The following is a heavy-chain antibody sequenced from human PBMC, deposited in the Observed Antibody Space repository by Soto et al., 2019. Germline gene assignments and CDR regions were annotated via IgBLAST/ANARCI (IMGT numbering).Heavy chain of an antibody. CDR3: AKDLWELPFDP. D-gene: IGHD1-26*01. CDR2: ISGSGGST. Sequence: GGSLRLYCAASGFTFSSDALRWVRQAPGKGLEWVSAISGSGGSTYYADSVKGRFTITRDNSKITLYLQMNSLRAEDTAVYYCAKDLWELPFDPWGQGTLVTVSS. J-gene: IGHJ5*02. CDR1: GFTFSSDA. V-gene: IGHV3-23*01.